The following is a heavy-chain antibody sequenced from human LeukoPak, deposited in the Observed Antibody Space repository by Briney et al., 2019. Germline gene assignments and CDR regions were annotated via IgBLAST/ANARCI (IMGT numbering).Heavy chain of an antibody. J-gene: IGHJ4*02. CDR3: ATSTMIVVVSIDY. V-gene: IGHV1-46*01. CDR1: GYTFTSYY. D-gene: IGHD3-22*01. CDR2: INPSGGST. Sequence: ASVKVSCKASGYTFTSYYMHWVRQAPGQGLEWMGIINPSGGSTSYAQKFQGRVTMTRDTSTSTVYMELRSLRSEDTAVYYCATSTMIVVVSIDYWGQGTLVTVSS.